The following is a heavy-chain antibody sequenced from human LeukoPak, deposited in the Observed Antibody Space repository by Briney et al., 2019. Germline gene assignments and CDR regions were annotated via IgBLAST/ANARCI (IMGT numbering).Heavy chain of an antibody. Sequence: SETLSLTCTVSGGSISSYYWSWIRQPPGKGLEWIGYIYYSGSTNYNPSLKSRVTMSVDTSKNQFSLKLSSVTALDTAVYYCARSTSASLPLYMDVWGKGTTVTVSS. D-gene: IGHD2-2*01. CDR3: ARSTSASLPLYMDV. V-gene: IGHV4-59*12. CDR2: IYYSGST. CDR1: GGSISSYY. J-gene: IGHJ6*03.